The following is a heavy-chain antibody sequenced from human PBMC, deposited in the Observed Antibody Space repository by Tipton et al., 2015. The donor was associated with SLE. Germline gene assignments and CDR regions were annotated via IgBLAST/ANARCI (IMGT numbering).Heavy chain of an antibody. J-gene: IGHJ3*02. V-gene: IGHV3-30*02. CDR1: GFTFSSYG. Sequence: SLRLSCAASGFTFSSYGMHWVRQAPGKGLEWVAFIRYDGSNKYYADSVKGRFTISRDNAKNSLYLQMNSLRAEDTAVYYCARQLGAARTDAFDIWGQGTMVTVSS. D-gene: IGHD6-6*01. CDR3: ARQLGAARTDAFDI. CDR2: IRYDGSNK.